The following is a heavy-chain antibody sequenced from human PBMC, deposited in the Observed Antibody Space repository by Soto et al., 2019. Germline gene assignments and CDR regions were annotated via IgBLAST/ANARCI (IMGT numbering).Heavy chain of an antibody. V-gene: IGHV4-59*08. D-gene: IGHD2-15*01. Sequence: QVQLQESGPGLVKPSETLSLTCTVSGGSISSYYWSWIRQPPGKGLEWIGYIYYSGSTNYNPSLTRRITISVDTSKHQSSLQLSYVTAADKAVYYCARHRRGNQNAFDIWGQGTMVTVSS. J-gene: IGHJ3*02. CDR3: ARHRRGNQNAFDI. CDR1: GGSISSYY. CDR2: IYYSGST.